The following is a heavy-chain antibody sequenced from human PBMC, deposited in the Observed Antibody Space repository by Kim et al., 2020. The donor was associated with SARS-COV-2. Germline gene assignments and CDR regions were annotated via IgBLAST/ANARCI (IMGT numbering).Heavy chain of an antibody. CDR3: ARGVAVNTPEWFDP. CDR1: GYTFINHG. V-gene: IGHV7-4-1*02. CDR2: INNNTGNP. Sequence: ASVKVSCKASGYTFINHGMNWVRQAPGQGLEWMGWINNNTGNPTYAQGLTGRFVFSLDNSVSTAYLQISSLKAEDTAVYYCARGVAVNTPEWFDPWGQGTLFTVSS. J-gene: IGHJ5*02. D-gene: IGHD6-19*01.